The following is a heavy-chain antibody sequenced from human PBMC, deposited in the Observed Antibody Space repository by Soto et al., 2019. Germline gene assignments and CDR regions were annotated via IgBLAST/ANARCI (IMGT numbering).Heavy chain of an antibody. J-gene: IGHJ6*02. Sequence: PGGSLRLSCAASGFTFSSYAMSWVRQAPGKGLEWVSAISGSGGSTYYADSVKGRFTISRDNSKNTLYLQMNSLRAEDTAVYYCAKWPRITMVRGVKSYGMDVWGQGTTVTVSS. CDR2: ISGSGGST. CDR3: AKWPRITMVRGVKSYGMDV. D-gene: IGHD3-10*01. V-gene: IGHV3-23*01. CDR1: GFTFSSYA.